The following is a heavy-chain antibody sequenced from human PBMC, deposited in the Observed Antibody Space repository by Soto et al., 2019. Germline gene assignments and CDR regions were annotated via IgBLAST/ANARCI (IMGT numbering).Heavy chain of an antibody. D-gene: IGHD3-16*01. CDR2: IIPIFGTA. CDR1: GGTLPNHI. V-gene: IGHV1-69*13. Sequence: GAPVKVSCKASGGTLPNHIITWVRQAPGQGLEWMGRIIPIFGTASYAQKFQGRVTITADESTSTAYMELSSLRSEDTAVYYCARGGGGLRLGDPNLAFQHWGQGTLVTVSS. J-gene: IGHJ1*01. CDR3: ARGGGGLRLGDPNLAFQH.